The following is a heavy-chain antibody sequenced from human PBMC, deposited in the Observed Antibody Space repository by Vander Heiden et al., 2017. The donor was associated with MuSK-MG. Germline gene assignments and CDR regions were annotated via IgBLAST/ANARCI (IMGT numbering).Heavy chain of an antibody. CDR3: ARDRRGGPAAMRAGFDP. CDR1: GFTFSSYE. D-gene: IGHD2-2*01. V-gene: IGHV3-48*03. Sequence: PGGSLRLSCAASGFTFSSYEMNWVRQAPGKGLEWVSYISSSGSTIYYADSVKGRVTISRDNAKNSLYLQMNSLRAEDTAVYYCARDRRGGPAAMRAGFDPWGQGTLVTVSS. J-gene: IGHJ5*02. CDR2: ISSSGSTI.